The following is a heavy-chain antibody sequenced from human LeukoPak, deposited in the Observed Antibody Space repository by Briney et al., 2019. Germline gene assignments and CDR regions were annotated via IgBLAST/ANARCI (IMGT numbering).Heavy chain of an antibody. CDR3: ARAPPSMRAAMNWFDP. J-gene: IGHJ5*02. CDR1: GGSFSGYY. CDR2: INHSGRT. D-gene: IGHD2-2*01. Sequence: SETLSLTCAVYGGSFSGYYWSWIRQPPGKGLEWIGEINHSGRTNYNPSLKSRVTISVGVSKNHFSLKLSSVTAADTAVYYCARAPPSMRAAMNWFDPWGQGTLVTVSS. V-gene: IGHV4-34*01.